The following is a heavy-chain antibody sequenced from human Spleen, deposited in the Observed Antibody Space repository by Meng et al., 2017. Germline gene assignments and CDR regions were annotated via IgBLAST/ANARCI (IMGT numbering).Heavy chain of an antibody. V-gene: IGHV3-53*04. CDR1: GFTVSSNY. Sequence: GESRKISGAASGFTVSSNYMSWVRQAPGKGLEWVSVIYSGGSTYYADSVKGRFTISRHNSKNTLYLQMNSLRAEDTAVYYCARLKGLGAFDIWGQGTMVTVSS. CDR3: ARLKGLGAFDI. D-gene: IGHD3-16*01. CDR2: IYSGGST. J-gene: IGHJ3*02.